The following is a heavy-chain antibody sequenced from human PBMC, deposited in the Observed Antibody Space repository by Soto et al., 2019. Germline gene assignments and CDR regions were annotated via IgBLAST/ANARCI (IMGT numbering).Heavy chain of an antibody. CDR3: ARAGSGSSWDYYYYGMDV. V-gene: IGHV3-30*03. J-gene: IGHJ6*02. CDR2: ISYDGSNK. Sequence: GGSLRLSCAAPGFTFSSYGMHWVRQAPGKGLEWVAVISYDGSNKYYADSVKGRFTISRDNSKNTLYLQMNSLRAEDTAVYYCARAGSGSSWDYYYYGMDVWGQGTTVTVSS. CDR1: GFTFSSYG. D-gene: IGHD3-10*01.